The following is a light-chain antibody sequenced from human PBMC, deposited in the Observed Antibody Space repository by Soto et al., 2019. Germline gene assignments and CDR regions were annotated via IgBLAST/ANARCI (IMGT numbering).Light chain of an antibody. CDR2: DVN. V-gene: IGLV2-11*01. J-gene: IGLJ2*01. Sequence: QSALTQPSSVSGSPGQSVAISCTGTSSDVGNYNFVSWYQHHPGKAPKLMVYDVNKRPSGVPDRFSGSKSGTTASLTISGLQAEDEADYYCCSYADSYTLIFGGGTKLTVL. CDR1: SSDVGNYNF. CDR3: CSYADSYTLI.